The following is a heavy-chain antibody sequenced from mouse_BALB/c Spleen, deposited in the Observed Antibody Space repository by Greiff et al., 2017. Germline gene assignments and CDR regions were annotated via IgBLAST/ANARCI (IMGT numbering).Heavy chain of an antibody. CDR2: INSNGGST. CDR3: ARRTMITYYFDY. Sequence: EVKLVESGGGLVQPGGSLKLSCAASGFTFSSYGMSWVRQTPDKRLELVATINSNGGSTYYPDSVKGRFTISRDNAKNTLYLQMSSLKSEDTAMYYCARRTMITYYFDYWGQGTTLTVSS. D-gene: IGHD2-4*01. CDR1: GFTFSSYG. J-gene: IGHJ2*01. V-gene: IGHV5-6-3*01.